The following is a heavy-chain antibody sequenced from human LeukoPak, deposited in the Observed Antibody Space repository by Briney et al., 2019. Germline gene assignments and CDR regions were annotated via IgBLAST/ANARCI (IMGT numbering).Heavy chain of an antibody. D-gene: IGHD6-19*01. CDR3: ARDLSSGWSLDH. Sequence: GSLRLSCAASGFTFSSYAMSWVRQAPGKGLEWVSAISGSGGSTYYADSVKGRFTISRDNAKNSLYLQMNGLRAEDTAVYYCARDLSSGWSLDHWGQGTLVTVSS. J-gene: IGHJ4*02. CDR1: GFTFSSYA. V-gene: IGHV3-23*01. CDR2: ISGSGGST.